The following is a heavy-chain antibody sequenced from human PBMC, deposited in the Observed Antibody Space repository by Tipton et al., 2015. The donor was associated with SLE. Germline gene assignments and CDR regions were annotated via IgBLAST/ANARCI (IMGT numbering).Heavy chain of an antibody. V-gene: IGHV3-74*01. CDR1: GFTFRNYW. CDR2: ISIGETSV. J-gene: IGHJ4*02. Sequence: SLRLSCAASGFTFRNYWMHWVRRVPGKGLMWVSHISIGETSVGYSDSVKGRFIISKDNAKSTLYLQMNTLTAEDTGVYYCARDRGSGWYHFDLWGQGTLVTVSS. CDR3: ARDRGSGWYHFDL. D-gene: IGHD6-19*01.